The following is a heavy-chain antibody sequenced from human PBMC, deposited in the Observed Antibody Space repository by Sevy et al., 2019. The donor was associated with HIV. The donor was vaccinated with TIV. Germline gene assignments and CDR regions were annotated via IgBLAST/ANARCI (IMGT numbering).Heavy chain of an antibody. J-gene: IGHJ6*02. Sequence: ASVTVSCKASGGTFSSYAISWVRQAPGQGLEWMGGIIPIFGTANYAQKFQGRVTITADESTSTAYMELSSLRSEDTAVYYCAIRYSSGFYGMDVWGQGTTVTVSS. CDR1: GGTFSSYA. D-gene: IGHD6-19*01. V-gene: IGHV1-69*13. CDR2: IIPIFGTA. CDR3: AIRYSSGFYGMDV.